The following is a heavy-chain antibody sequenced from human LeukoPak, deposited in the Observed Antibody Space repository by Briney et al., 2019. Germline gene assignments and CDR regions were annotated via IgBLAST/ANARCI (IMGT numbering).Heavy chain of an antibody. D-gene: IGHD3-22*01. Sequence: GGSLRLSCAASGFTFHDYAMHWVRQAPGKGLEWVSGISWHSGSIGYADSVKGRFTISRDNAKNSLYLQMNSLRAEDTALYYCAKDTWDSSGYLSLWGQGALVTVSS. CDR1: GFTFHDYA. CDR2: ISWHSGSI. J-gene: IGHJ4*02. CDR3: AKDTWDSSGYLSL. V-gene: IGHV3-9*01.